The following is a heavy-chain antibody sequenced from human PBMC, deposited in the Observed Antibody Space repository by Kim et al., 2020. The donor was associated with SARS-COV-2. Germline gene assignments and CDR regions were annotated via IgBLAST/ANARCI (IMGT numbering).Heavy chain of an antibody. J-gene: IGHJ4*02. Sequence: SETLSLTCTVSGGSISSSSYYWGWIRQPPGKGLEWIGSIYYSGSTYYNPSLKSRVTISVDTSKNQFSLKLSSVTAADTAVYYCARRETTQYYFDYWGQGT. CDR2: IYYSGST. V-gene: IGHV4-39*01. CDR3: ARRETTQYYFDY. CDR1: GGSISSSSYY. D-gene: IGHD2-15*01.